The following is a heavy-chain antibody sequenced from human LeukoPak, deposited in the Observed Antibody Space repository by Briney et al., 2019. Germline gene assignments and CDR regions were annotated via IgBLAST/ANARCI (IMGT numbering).Heavy chain of an antibody. CDR3: GKAEKHLEDAFDI. J-gene: IGHJ3*02. CDR1: GFTFDDYA. V-gene: IGHV3-9*01. Sequence: QTGRSLRLSCAASGFTFDDYAMHWVRHAPGKGLEWVSGISWDSDTIVYADSVKGRFTISRDNAKNSLYLQMNSLRTEDTALYYCGKAEKHLEDAFDIWGRGTMVTVSS. CDR2: ISWDSDTI. D-gene: IGHD5-24*01.